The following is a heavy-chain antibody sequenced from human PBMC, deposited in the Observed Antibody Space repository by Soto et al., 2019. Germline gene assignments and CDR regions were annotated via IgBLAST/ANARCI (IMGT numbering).Heavy chain of an antibody. J-gene: IGHJ6*04. CDR3: ARVIAQPYDSSGYYPLGTYYYGMDV. Sequence: GASVKVSCKASGYTFTSYGISWVRQAPGQGLEWMGWISAYNGNTNYAQKLQGRVTMTTDTSTSTAYMELRSLRSDDTAVYYCARVIAQPYDSSGYYPLGTYYYGMDVWGTGPTVTVS. V-gene: IGHV1-18*01. CDR2: ISAYNGNT. CDR1: GYTFTSYG. D-gene: IGHD3-22*01.